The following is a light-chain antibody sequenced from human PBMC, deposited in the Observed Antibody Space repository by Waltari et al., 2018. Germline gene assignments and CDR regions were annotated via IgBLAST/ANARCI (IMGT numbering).Light chain of an antibody. Sequence: QSALTQPRSVSGSPGQSVTISCTGTSSDVGGYNYVSWYQQHPDKAPKLIIYDINKRPAGGPDRVSGSKPGNTTSLTISGIQAEDEADYYCCTYVGSNIYWVFGGGTKLTVL. V-gene: IGLV2-11*01. CDR3: CTYVGSNIYWV. CDR2: DIN. CDR1: SSDVGGYNY. J-gene: IGLJ3*02.